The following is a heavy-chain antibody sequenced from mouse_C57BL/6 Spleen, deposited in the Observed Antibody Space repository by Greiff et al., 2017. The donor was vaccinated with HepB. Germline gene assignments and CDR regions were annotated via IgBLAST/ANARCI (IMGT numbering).Heavy chain of an antibody. Sequence: EVQLQESGPGLVKPSQSLSLTCSVTGYSITSGYYWNWIRQFPGNKLEWMGYISYDGSNNYNPSLKNRISITRDTSKNQFFLKLNSVTTEDTATYYCARDHDGSFAYWGQGTLVTVSA. V-gene: IGHV3-6*01. CDR1: GYSITSGYY. D-gene: IGHD2-3*01. J-gene: IGHJ3*01. CDR3: ARDHDGSFAY. CDR2: ISYDGSN.